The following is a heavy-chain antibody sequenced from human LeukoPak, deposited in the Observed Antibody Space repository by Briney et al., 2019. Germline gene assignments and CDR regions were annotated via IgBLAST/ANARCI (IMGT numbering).Heavy chain of an antibody. CDR1: GYTFTSYG. CDR2: ISAYNGNT. D-gene: IGHD1-1*01. Sequence: ASVKVSCKASGYTFTSYGISWVRQAPGQGLEWMGWISAYNGNTNYAQKLQGRVTMTTDTSTSTAYMELRSLRSDDTAVYYCATVRRYNWNDGYYFDYWGQGTLVTVSS. V-gene: IGHV1-18*01. CDR3: ATVRRYNWNDGYYFDY. J-gene: IGHJ4*02.